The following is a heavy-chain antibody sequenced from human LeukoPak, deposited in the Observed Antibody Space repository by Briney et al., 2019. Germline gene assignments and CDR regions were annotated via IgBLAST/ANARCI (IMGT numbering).Heavy chain of an antibody. D-gene: IGHD3-10*01. J-gene: IGHJ4*02. Sequence: GGSLRLSCAVSGFTFSSYAMSWVRQAPGKGLEWVSAISGSGGSTYYADSVKGRFTISRDNSKNTLYLQMNSLRAEDTAVYYCAKLSGLWFGEPYFDYWGQGTLVTVSS. CDR1: GFTFSSYA. CDR3: AKLSGLWFGEPYFDY. CDR2: ISGSGGST. V-gene: IGHV3-23*01.